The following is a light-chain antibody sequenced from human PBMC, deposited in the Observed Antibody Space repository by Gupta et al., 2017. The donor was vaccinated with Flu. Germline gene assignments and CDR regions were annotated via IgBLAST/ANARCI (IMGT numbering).Light chain of an antibody. Sequence: NFMLTQPHSVSESPGKTVTISCTRSSGSIASNYVQWYQQRPGSAPTTVIYDDNQRPSGVPDRFSGSIDSSSNSASLTISGLKTEDEADYYSQSYDTSSLWVFGGGTKLTVL. J-gene: IGLJ3*02. CDR2: DDN. V-gene: IGLV6-57*03. CDR1: SGSIASNY. CDR3: QSYDTSSLWV.